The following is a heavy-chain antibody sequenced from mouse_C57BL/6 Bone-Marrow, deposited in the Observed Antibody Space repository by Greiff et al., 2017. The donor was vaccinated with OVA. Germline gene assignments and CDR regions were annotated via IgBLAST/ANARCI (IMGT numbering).Heavy chain of an antibody. Sequence: VQLQQPGAELVKPGASVKMSCKASGYTFTSYWITWVKQRPGQGLEWIGDIYPGSGSTNYNEKFKSKATLTVDTSSSTDYMQLSSLTSEDSAVYYCARYYYGSSYYFDYWGQGTTLTVSS. D-gene: IGHD1-1*01. CDR2: IYPGSGST. J-gene: IGHJ2*01. V-gene: IGHV1-55*01. CDR3: ARYYYGSSYYFDY. CDR1: GYTFTSYW.